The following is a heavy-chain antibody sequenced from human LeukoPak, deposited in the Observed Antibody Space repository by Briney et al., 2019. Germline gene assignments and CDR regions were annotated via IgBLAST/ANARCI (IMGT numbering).Heavy chain of an antibody. V-gene: IGHV3-11*04. CDR3: ARGTAAGGSDAFDI. J-gene: IGHJ3*02. D-gene: IGHD2-21*02. Sequence: GGSLRLSCAASGFTFSDYYMSWIRQSPGKVLEWVSYITYSGTTIYYADSVKGRFTISRDNANSSLYLQMNSLRAEDTAVYYCARGTAAGGSDAFDIWGQGTMVTVSS. CDR1: GFTFSDYY. CDR2: ITYSGTTI.